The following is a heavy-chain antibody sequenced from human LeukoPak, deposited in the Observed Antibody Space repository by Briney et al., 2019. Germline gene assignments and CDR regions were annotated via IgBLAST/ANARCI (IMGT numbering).Heavy chain of an antibody. CDR3: AKDGRGHDSSGYYSRRAFDI. CDR2: ISSSSATI. V-gene: IGHV3-48*01. D-gene: IGHD3-22*01. Sequence: PGGSLRLSCAASGFSLNTYSMNWVRQAPGKGLEWVSYISSSSATIYYADSVKGRFTISRDNSKNTLYLQMNGLRAEDTAVYYCAKDGRGHDSSGYYSRRAFDIWGQGTMVTVSS. J-gene: IGHJ3*02. CDR1: GFSLNTYS.